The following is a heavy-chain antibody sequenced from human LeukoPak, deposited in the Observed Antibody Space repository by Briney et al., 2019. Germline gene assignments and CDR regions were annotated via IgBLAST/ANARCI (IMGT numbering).Heavy chain of an antibody. CDR3: ARLKAVTGTSDYFDY. CDR1: SGSISSYY. CDR2: IHYSGTT. V-gene: IGHV4-59*01. J-gene: IGHJ4*02. Sequence: SETLSLTCTVSSGSISSYYWSWIRQPPGKGLEWIGYIHYSGTTNYDPSLKSRVTISLDTSKKRFSLILSSVTAADTAVYYCARLKAVTGTSDYFDYWGQGILVTVSS. D-gene: IGHD6-19*01.